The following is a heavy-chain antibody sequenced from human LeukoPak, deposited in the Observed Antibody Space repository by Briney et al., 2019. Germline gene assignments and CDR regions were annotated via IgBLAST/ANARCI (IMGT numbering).Heavy chain of an antibody. D-gene: IGHD4-17*01. CDR3: AKRPTTVTTGPWYFDL. Sequence: GGSLRLSCAASGFTFSSYAMSWVRQAPGKGLEWVSAISGSGGSTYYADSVKGRFTISRDNSKNTLYLQMNSLRAEDTAVYYCAKRPTTVTTGPWYFDLWGRGTLVTVSS. J-gene: IGHJ2*01. V-gene: IGHV3-23*01. CDR1: GFTFSSYA. CDR2: ISGSGGST.